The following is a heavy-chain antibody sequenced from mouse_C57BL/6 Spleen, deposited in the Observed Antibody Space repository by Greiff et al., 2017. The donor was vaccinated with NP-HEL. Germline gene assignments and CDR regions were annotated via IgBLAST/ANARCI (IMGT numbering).Heavy chain of an antibody. D-gene: IGHD1-1*01. CDR2: ISSGGSYT. CDR3: ARNYCSSNWYFDV. Sequence: EVQLVESGGDLVKPGGSLKLSCAASGFTFSSYGMSWVRQTPDKRLEWVATISSGGSYTYYPDSVKGRFTISRDNAKNTLYLQMSSLKSEDTAMYYSARNYCSSNWYFDVWGTGTTVTVSS. CDR1: GFTFSSYG. V-gene: IGHV5-6*01. J-gene: IGHJ1*03.